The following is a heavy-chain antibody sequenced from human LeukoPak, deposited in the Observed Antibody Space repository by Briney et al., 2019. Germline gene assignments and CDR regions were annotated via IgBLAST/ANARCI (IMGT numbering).Heavy chain of an antibody. CDR1: GGSISSYY. V-gene: IGHV4-59*01. Sequence: SETLSLTCTVSGGSISSYYWSWIRQPPGKGLEWIGYIYYSGSTKYNPTLKSRVTISVDTSKNQFSLKLSSVTAADTAVYYCARVGYSGYDIDYWGQGTLVTVSS. J-gene: IGHJ4*02. CDR2: IYYSGST. D-gene: IGHD5-12*01. CDR3: ARVGYSGYDIDY.